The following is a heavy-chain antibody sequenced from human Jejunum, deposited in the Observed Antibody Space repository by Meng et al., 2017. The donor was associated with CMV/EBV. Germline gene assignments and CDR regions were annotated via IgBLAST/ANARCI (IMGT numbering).Heavy chain of an antibody. CDR1: GFTFSTYS. CDR3: ARTGSFDY. V-gene: IGHV3-48*04. Sequence: LSFAASGFTFSTYSLNWVRQAPGKGLEWVSYISSTSININYADSVKGRFTISRDNAKNSLYLQLNSLRAEDTAVYYCARTGSFDYWGQGTLGTVSS. CDR2: ISSTSINI. J-gene: IGHJ4*02. D-gene: IGHD1-14*01.